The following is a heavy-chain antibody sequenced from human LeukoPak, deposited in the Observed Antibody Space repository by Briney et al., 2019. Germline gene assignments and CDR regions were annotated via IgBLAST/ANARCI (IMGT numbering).Heavy chain of an antibody. CDR2: ISGSGGST. CDR1: GFTFSSYA. J-gene: IGHJ4*02. V-gene: IGHV3-23*01. Sequence: GGSLRLSCAASGFTFSSYAMSWVRQAPGKGLEWVSAISGSGGSTYYADSVKGRFTISRDNSKNTLYLQMNSLRAEDTAVYYCAKGSRYDYVWGSYMYFDYWGQGTLVTVSS. D-gene: IGHD3-16*01. CDR3: AKGSRYDYVWGSYMYFDY.